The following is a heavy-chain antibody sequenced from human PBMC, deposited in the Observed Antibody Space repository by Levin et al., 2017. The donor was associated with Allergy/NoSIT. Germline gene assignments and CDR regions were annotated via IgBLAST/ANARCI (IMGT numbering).Heavy chain of an antibody. Sequence: AGSLRLSCAASGFTFSSYAMSWVRQAPGKGLEWVSAISGSGGDTYYADSVKGRFTISRDNSKNTLYLQMNSLRAEDTAVYFCAKDRSLERRGIFDYWGQGTLVTVSS. J-gene: IGHJ4*02. CDR2: ISGSGGDT. V-gene: IGHV3-23*01. D-gene: IGHD1-1*01. CDR3: AKDRSLERRGIFDY. CDR1: GFTFSSYA.